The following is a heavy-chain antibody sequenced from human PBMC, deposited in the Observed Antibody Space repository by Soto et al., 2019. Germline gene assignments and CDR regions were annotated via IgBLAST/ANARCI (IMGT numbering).Heavy chain of an antibody. CDR2: IYYSGNT. D-gene: IGHD2-2*01. J-gene: IGHJ4*02. CDR3: ATVPRYCSGTTCYLDS. V-gene: IGHV4-59*08. Sequence: PSETLSLTCTVSGGSISSYYWSWIRQPPGKGLEWIGYIYYSGNTNYNPSLKSRITISVDTSKNQFSLKLNSVTAADTAVYYFATVPRYCSGTTCYLDSWGRGTLVTVSS. CDR1: GGSISSYY.